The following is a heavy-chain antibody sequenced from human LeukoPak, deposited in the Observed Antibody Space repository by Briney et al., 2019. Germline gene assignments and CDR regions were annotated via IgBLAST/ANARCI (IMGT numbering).Heavy chain of an antibody. CDR1: GFTFSSYA. CDR3: AKVAIAAAGLNTYFDY. J-gene: IGHJ4*02. CDR2: ISGSGGST. V-gene: IGHV3-23*01. Sequence: PGGSLRLSCAASGFTFSSYAMSWVRQAPGKGLEWVSAISGSGGSTYYADSVKGRFTISRDNSKNTLYLQMNSLRAEDTAVYYCAKVAIAAAGLNTYFDYWGQGTLVTVSS. D-gene: IGHD6-13*01.